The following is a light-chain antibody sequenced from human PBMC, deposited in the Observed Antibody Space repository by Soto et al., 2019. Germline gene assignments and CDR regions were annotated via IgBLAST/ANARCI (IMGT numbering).Light chain of an antibody. CDR2: LND. CDR1: SSNIGAGYD. J-gene: IGLJ1*01. Sequence: QSVLTQPPSVSGAPGQRVTISCTGSSSNIGAGYDVHWYQQLPGTAPKLLISLNDQRPSAVPDRFSGSKSGTSASLAISGLRSEDEADYYCGSWDSSLSAYVFGTGTKVTVL. V-gene: IGLV1-40*01. CDR3: GSWDSSLSAYV.